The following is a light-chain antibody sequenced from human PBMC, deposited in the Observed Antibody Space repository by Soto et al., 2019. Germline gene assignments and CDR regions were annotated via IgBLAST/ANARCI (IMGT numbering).Light chain of an antibody. CDR2: DAS. Sequence: EMVLTQSPATMSLSPGDRATLSCRASQTVTSNFLAWYQQNPGQAPRLLIYDASRRATGIPDRFSGSGSGTDFTLTISRLEPEDFPAYFCQQFSSSPLTFGGGTKVDI. J-gene: IGKJ4*01. CDR3: QQFSSSPLT. CDR1: QTVTSNF. V-gene: IGKV3-20*01.